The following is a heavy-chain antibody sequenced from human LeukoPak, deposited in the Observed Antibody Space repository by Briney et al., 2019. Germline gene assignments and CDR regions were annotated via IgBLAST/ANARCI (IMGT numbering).Heavy chain of an antibody. CDR3: ARDPAGDVGFDY. Sequence: SQTLSHTCAISGDSVSSNSAAWNWIRQSPSRGLEWLGSPYYKSKWYNNYAVFVKSRIAINPDTSKNQFFLQLNSVTPEDTAVYYCARDPAGDVGFDYWGQGTLVTVSS. J-gene: IGHJ4*02. D-gene: IGHD7-27*01. CDR2: PYYKSKWYN. CDR1: GDSVSSNSAA. V-gene: IGHV6-1*01.